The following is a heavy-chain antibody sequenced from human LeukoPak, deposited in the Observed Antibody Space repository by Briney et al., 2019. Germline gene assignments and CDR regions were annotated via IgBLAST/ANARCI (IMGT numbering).Heavy chain of an antibody. V-gene: IGHV4-59*01. CDR3: ARERQDSGSYSPPIFDY. CDR2: IYYSGST. Sequence: SEALSLTCTVSGGSISSYYWSWIRQPPGKGLEWIGYIYYSGSTNYNPSLKSRVTISVDTSKNQFSLKLSSVTAADTAVYYCARERQDSGSYSPPIFDYWGQGTLVTVSS. J-gene: IGHJ4*02. CDR1: GGSISSYY. D-gene: IGHD1-26*01.